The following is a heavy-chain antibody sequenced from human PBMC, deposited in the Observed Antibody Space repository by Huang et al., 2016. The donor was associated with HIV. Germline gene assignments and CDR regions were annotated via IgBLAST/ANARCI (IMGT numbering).Heavy chain of an antibody. Sequence: QVQLLQSGAEVKKPGSSVKVSCKASGGPFRRYSIAWVRQAPGQGLEWMARRMPVLGSPNYAQKLQGRVRVTADETTSTVYMELRDLRPDDTAVYFWARGSLEYSVSSSLDYWGQGTHVTVSS. J-gene: IGHJ4*02. CDR1: GGPFRRYS. CDR3: ARGSLEYSVSSSLDY. CDR2: RMPVLGSP. V-gene: IGHV1-69*13. D-gene: IGHD4-4*01.